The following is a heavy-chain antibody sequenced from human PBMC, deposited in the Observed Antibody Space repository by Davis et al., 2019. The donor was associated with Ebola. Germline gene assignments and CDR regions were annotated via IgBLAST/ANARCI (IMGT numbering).Heavy chain of an antibody. CDR3: ARSPFPGGIDY. V-gene: IGHV4-30-4*01. J-gene: IGHJ4*02. CDR2: IFYSGST. CDR1: GGSISSGDYY. Sequence: MPSETLSLTCTVSGGSISSGDYYWTWIRQPPGKGLEWIGYIFYSGSTYYNPSLKSRLSISVDTSKNRFSLNLTSVTAAVTAVYYCARSPFPGGIDYWGQGTLVTVSS. D-gene: IGHD2/OR15-2a*01.